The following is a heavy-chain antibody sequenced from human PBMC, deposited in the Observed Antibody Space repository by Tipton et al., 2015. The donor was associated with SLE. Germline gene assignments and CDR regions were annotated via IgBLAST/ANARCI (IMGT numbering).Heavy chain of an antibody. D-gene: IGHD3-16*01. Sequence: QVQLVQSGAEVKKPGASVKVSCKASGYTFTGYYMHWVRQAPGQGLEWMGIINPSGGSTSYAQKFQGRVTMTRDTSTSTVYMELSSLRSEDTAVYYCARGAGPITSFGNYYYYYYMDVWGKGTTVTVSS. CDR1: GYTFTGYY. J-gene: IGHJ6*03. CDR2: INPSGGST. V-gene: IGHV1-46*01. CDR3: ARGAGPITSFGNYYYYYYMDV.